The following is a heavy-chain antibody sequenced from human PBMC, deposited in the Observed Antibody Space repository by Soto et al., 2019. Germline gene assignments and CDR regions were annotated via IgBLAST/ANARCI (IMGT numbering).Heavy chain of an antibody. V-gene: IGHV1-18*03. J-gene: IGHJ5*02. CDR3: ARVLSPCDP. CDR2: ISAHNGNT. CDR1: GYTFTSYG. Sequence: QVQLVQSGAEVKKPGASVKVSCKASGYTFTSYGISWVRQAPGQGLEWMGWISAHNGNTNYAQKLQGRVTMTTDTSTSTAYRELRSMKSDDVAVYYCARVLSPCDPWGQGTVVTVSS.